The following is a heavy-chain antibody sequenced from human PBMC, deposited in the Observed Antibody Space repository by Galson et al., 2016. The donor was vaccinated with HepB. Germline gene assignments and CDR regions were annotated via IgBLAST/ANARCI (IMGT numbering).Heavy chain of an antibody. J-gene: IGHJ4*02. CDR3: AKRHEYCPPVGCSVDY. CDR1: GFTFNKYG. D-gene: IGHD2/OR15-2a*01. CDR2: DSVHGGRK. V-gene: IGHV3-30*18. Sequence: SLRLSCAASGFTFNKYGMHWVRQAPGKGLEWVAADSVHGGRKWYADSVKGRFTISRDNPNNMLFLQMNSLRADDTAVYYCAKRHEYCPPVGCSVDYWGQGTLVSVSS.